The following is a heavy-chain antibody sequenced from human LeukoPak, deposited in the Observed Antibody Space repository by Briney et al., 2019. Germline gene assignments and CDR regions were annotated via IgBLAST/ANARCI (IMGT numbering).Heavy chain of an antibody. V-gene: IGHV3-74*01. CDR2: INSDGSST. D-gene: IGHD6-13*01. CDR1: GFTFSSYW. Sequence: QPGGSLRLSCAASGFTFSSYWMHWVRQAPGKGLVWVSRINSDGSSTTYADSVKGRFTISRDNAKNTLYLQMNSLRAEDMAVYYCARGLRGYSNYCKDYWGQGTLVTVSS. J-gene: IGHJ4*02. CDR3: ARGLRGYSNYCKDY.